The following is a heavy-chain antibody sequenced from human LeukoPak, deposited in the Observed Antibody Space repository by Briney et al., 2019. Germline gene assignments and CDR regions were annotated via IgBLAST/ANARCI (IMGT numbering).Heavy chain of an antibody. CDR2: INPNSGGT. CDR1: GYTFTGYY. CDR3: ARGGSQGITIFGVGTKYYFDY. Sequence: ASVKVSCKASGYTFTGYYMHWVRQAPGQGLEWMGWINPNSGGTNYARKFQGRVTMTRDTSISTAYMELSRLRSDDTAVYYCARGGSQGITIFGVGTKYYFDYWGQGTLVTVSS. J-gene: IGHJ4*02. V-gene: IGHV1-2*02. D-gene: IGHD3-3*01.